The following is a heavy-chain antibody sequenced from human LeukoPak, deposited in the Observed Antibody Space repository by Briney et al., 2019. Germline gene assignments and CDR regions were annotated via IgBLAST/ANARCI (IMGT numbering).Heavy chain of an antibody. CDR2: IIPIFGTA. V-gene: IGHV1-69*05. D-gene: IGHD2-2*02. J-gene: IGHJ4*02. CDR3: ARLPPDCSSTSCYSY. CDR1: GGTFSSYA. Sequence: ASVKVSCXASGGTFSSYAISWVRQAPGQGLGWMGGIIPIFGTANYAQKFQGRVTITTDESTSTAYMELSSLRSEDTAVYYCARLPPDCSSTSCYSYWGQGTLVTVSS.